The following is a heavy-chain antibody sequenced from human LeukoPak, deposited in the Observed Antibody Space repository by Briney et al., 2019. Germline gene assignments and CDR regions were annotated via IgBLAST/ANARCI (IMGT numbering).Heavy chain of an antibody. Sequence: SETLSLTCAVSGGSISSGGYSWSWIRQPPGKGLEWIGYIYYSGSTNYNPSLKSRVTISVDTSKNQFSLKLSSVTAADTAVYYCATSGTYYYDSSGYHDYWGQGTLVTVSS. V-gene: IGHV4-30-4*07. D-gene: IGHD3-22*01. CDR3: ATSGTYYYDSSGYHDY. CDR2: IYYSGST. J-gene: IGHJ4*02. CDR1: GGSISSGGYS.